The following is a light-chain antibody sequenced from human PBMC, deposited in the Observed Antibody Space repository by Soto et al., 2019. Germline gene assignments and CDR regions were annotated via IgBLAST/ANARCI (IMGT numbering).Light chain of an antibody. V-gene: IGLV2-8*01. J-gene: IGLJ2*01. CDR1: SSDVGGYNY. CDR3: ASYAGSDNFVV. CDR2: EIT. Sequence: QSALTQPPSASGSPGQSVTISCTGTSSDVGGYNYVSWYQRHPDRAPKLMIYEITKRPSGVPDRFSGSKSGNTASLTVSELKAEDEADYYCASYAGSDNFVVFGVETKRTVL.